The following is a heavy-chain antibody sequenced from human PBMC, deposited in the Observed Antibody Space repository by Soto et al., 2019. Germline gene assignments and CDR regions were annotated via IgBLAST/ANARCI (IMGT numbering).Heavy chain of an antibody. Sequence: GASVKVSCKASGYTFVSYYLHWVRQAPGQGLEWMGGIIPIFGTANYAQKFQGRVTITADESTSTAYMELSSLRSEDTAVYYCARGLSIYDAFDIWGQGTMVTVSS. CDR1: GYTFVSYY. CDR3: ARGLSIYDAFDI. J-gene: IGHJ3*02. V-gene: IGHV1-69*13. CDR2: IIPIFGTA. D-gene: IGHD2-21*01.